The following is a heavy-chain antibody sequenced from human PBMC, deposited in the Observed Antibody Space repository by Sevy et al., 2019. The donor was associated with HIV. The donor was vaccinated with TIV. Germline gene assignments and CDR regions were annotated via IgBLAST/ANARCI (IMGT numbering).Heavy chain of an antibody. CDR2: INANDGYT. J-gene: IGHJ6*02. D-gene: IGHD2-21*02. CDR1: GFTFTDYY. CDR3: ARLTVCVTETLYGLDV. Sequence: ASVKVSCKASGFTFTDYYIHWVRQAPGQGLEWMGWINANDGYTNYAQEFQGRVTMSRDTSSSTAYMELSRLRSGDTAVYYCARLTVCVTETLYGLDVWGQGTTVTVSS. V-gene: IGHV1-2*02.